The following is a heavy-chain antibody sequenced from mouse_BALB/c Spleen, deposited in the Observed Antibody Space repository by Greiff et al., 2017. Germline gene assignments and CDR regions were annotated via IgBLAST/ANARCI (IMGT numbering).Heavy chain of an antibody. D-gene: IGHD3-1*01. Sequence: VKLQESGAELAKPGASVKMSCKASGYTFTSYWMHWVKQRPGQGLEWIGYINPSTGYTEYNQKFKDKATLTADKSSSTAYMQLSSLTSEDSAVYYCARQLGPYYYAMDYWGQGTSVTVSS. J-gene: IGHJ4*01. V-gene: IGHV1-7*01. CDR3: ARQLGPYYYAMDY. CDR1: GYTFTSYW. CDR2: INPSTGYT.